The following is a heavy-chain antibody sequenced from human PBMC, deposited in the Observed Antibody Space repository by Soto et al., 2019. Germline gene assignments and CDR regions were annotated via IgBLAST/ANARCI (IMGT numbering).Heavy chain of an antibody. CDR3: ARRGPGTYFDY. CDR2: ISGSGGST. V-gene: IGHV3-23*01. CDR1: GFTFSSYA. D-gene: IGHD6-13*01. J-gene: IGHJ4*02. Sequence: EVPLLESGGGLVQPGGSLRLSCAASGFTFSSYAMRWVRQAPGKGLEWVSAISGSGGSTYYADSVKGRFTISRDNSQNTLYLQMNSLRAEDTAVYYCARRGPGTYFDYWGQGTLVTVSS.